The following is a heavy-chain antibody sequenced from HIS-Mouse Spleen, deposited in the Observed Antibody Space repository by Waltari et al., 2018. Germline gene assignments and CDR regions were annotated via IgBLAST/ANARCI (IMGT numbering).Heavy chain of an antibody. CDR2: IYYSGST. Sequence: QLQLQESGPGLVKPSETLSLTCTLSGGSISSSSYYWGCIRQPPGKGLEWIGSIYYSGSTYYNPSLKSRVTISVDTSKNQFSLKLSSVTAADTAVYYCAREIPYSSSWYDWYFDLWGRGTLVTVSS. CDR1: GGSISSSSYY. J-gene: IGHJ2*01. D-gene: IGHD6-13*01. V-gene: IGHV4-39*07. CDR3: AREIPYSSSWYDWYFDL.